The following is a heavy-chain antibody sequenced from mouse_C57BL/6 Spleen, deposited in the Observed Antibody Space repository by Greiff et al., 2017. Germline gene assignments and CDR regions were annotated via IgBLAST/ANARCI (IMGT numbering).Heavy chain of an antibody. D-gene: IGHD3-2*02. J-gene: IGHJ2*01. CDR3: AREEASDYGVYYFDY. CDR1: GYTFTSYW. CDR2: IYPGSGST. Sequence: VQLQQPGAELVKPGASVKMSCKASGYTFTSYWITWVKQRPGQGLEWIGDIYPGSGSTNYNEKFKSKATLTVDTSSSTAYMQLSSLTSEDSAVYYCAREEASDYGVYYFDYWGQGTTLTVSS. V-gene: IGHV1-55*01.